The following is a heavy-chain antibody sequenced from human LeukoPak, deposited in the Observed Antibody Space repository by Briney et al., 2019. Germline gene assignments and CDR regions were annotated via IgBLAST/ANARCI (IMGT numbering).Heavy chain of an antibody. J-gene: IGHJ4*02. CDR2: ISWNSGSI. Sequence: GGSLRLSCAASGFTFDDYAMHWVRQAPGKGLEWVSGISWNSGSIGYADSVKGRFTISRDNAKNSLYLQMNSLRSDDTAVYYCARGSYFDYWGQGTLVTVSS. CDR1: GFTFDDYA. V-gene: IGHV3-9*01. CDR3: ARGSYFDY.